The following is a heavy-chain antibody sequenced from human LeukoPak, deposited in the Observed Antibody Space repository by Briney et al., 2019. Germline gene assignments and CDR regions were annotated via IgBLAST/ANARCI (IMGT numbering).Heavy chain of an antibody. J-gene: IGHJ3*02. V-gene: IGHV3-21*01. CDR1: GFTFSSYS. Sequence: GGSLRLSCAASGFTFSSYSMNWVRQAPGKGLEWVSSISSSSSYIYYADSVKDRFTISRDNAKNSLYLQMNSLRAEDTAVYYCARDLVVVAATVGAFDIWGQGTMVTVSS. CDR3: ARDLVVVAATVGAFDI. CDR2: ISSSSSYI. D-gene: IGHD2-15*01.